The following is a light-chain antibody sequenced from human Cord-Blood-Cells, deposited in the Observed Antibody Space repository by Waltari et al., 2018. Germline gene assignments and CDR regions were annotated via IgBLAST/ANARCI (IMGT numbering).Light chain of an antibody. CDR1: SSNLGNNY. J-gene: IGLJ1*01. CDR2: ENN. V-gene: IGLV1-51*02. CDR3: GTWDSSLSAYV. Sequence: QSVLTQPPSVSAAPGQQVTISCSGSSSNLGNNYLSWYQQLPGTAPKLLIYENNKRPSGIPDRFSGSKSGTSATLGITGLQTGDEADYYCGTWDSSLSAYVFGTGTKVTVL.